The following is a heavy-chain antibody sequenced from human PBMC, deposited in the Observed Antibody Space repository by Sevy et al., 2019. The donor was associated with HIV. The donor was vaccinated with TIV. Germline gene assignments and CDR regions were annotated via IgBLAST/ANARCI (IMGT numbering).Heavy chain of an antibody. CDR3: ARTAYYYDSSGYYSAYYYYYGMDV. D-gene: IGHD3-22*01. Sequence: GGSLRLSCAASGFTFSSYAMHWVRQAPGKGLEWVAVISYDGSNKYYADSVKGRFTISRENSKNTLYLQMNSLRAEDTAVYYCARTAYYYDSSGYYSAYYYYYGMDVWGQGTTVTVSS. V-gene: IGHV3-30-3*01. CDR2: ISYDGSNK. J-gene: IGHJ6*02. CDR1: GFTFSSYA.